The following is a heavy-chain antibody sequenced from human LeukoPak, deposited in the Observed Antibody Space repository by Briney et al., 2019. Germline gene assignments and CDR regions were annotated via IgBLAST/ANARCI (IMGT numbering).Heavy chain of an antibody. Sequence: SETLSVTCTVSGGSISSSSYYWGWIRQPPGKGLEWIGSIYYSGSTYYNPSLKSRVTISVDTSKNQFSLKLSSVTAADTAVYYFARIPGTSPIFYFDYWGQGTLVTVSS. J-gene: IGHJ4*02. V-gene: IGHV4-39*07. CDR1: GGSISSSSYY. CDR2: IYYSGST. D-gene: IGHD1-20*01. CDR3: ARIPGTSPIFYFDY.